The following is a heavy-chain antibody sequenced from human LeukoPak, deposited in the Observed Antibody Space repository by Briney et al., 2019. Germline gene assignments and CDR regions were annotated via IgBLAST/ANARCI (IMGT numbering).Heavy chain of an antibody. V-gene: IGHV1-18*01. J-gene: IGHJ4*02. CDR1: GYTFTSYG. CDR2: ISAYNGNT. CDR3: ARQEVRGVKTLLDY. D-gene: IGHD3-10*01. Sequence: ASVKVSCKASGYTFTSYGISWVRQAPGQGLEWMGWISAYNGNTNYAQKLQGRVTMTTDTSTSTAYMELSRLRFDDTAVYYCARQEVRGVKTLLDYWGQGTLVTVSS.